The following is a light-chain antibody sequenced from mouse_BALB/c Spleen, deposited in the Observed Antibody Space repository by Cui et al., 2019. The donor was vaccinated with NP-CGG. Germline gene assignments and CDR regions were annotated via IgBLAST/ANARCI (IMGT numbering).Light chain of an antibody. Sequence: QAVVTQESALTTSPGETVTLTCRSSTGAITTSNYANWVQEKPVHVFTGLIGGTNNRAPGVPARFSGSLIGDKAALTITGAQTEDEAIYFCALWYSNHWVFGGGTKLTVL. V-gene: IGLV1*01. CDR1: TGAITTSNY. CDR3: ALWYSNHWV. CDR2: GTN. J-gene: IGLJ1*01.